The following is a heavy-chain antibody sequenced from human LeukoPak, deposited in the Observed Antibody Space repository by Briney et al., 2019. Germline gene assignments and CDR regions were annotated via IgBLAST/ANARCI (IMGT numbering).Heavy chain of an antibody. CDR1: GFTFSSYG. J-gene: IGHJ4*02. V-gene: IGHV3-30*02. CDR3: ARLLYYSDSSPFYY. CDR2: IRYDGSNK. Sequence: GGSLRLSCAASGFTFSSYGMHWVRQAPGKGLEWVAFIRYDGSNKYYADSVKGRFTISRDNAKNSLYLQMNSLRAEDTAVYYCARLLYYSDSSPFYYWGQGTLVTVSS. D-gene: IGHD3-22*01.